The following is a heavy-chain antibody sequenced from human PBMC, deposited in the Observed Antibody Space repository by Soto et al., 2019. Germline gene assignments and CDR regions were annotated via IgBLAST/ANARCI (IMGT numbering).Heavy chain of an antibody. CDR2: IYYSGST. V-gene: IGHV4-31*03. J-gene: IGHJ4*02. Sequence: SETLSLTCTVSGGSISRGGYYWSWIRQHPGKGLEWIGYIYYSGSTYYNPSLKSRVTISVDTSKNQFSLKLSSVTAADTAVYYCATSPGLRYYFDYWGQGTLVTVSS. D-gene: IGHD5-12*01. CDR1: GGSISRGGYY. CDR3: ATSPGLRYYFDY.